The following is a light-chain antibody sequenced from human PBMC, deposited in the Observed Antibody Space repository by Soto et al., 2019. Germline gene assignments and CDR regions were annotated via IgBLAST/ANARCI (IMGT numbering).Light chain of an antibody. CDR2: DVT. Sequence: QSVLTQPASVSGSPGQSITISCTGTSSDVGSYNHVSWYQQHPGKAPKLMIYDVTKRPSGVSNRFSGSKSGNTASLTISGLQAEDEASYYCSSYTSSTSYVFGTGTKVTVL. CDR3: SSYTSSTSYV. J-gene: IGLJ1*01. V-gene: IGLV2-14*02. CDR1: SSDVGSYNH.